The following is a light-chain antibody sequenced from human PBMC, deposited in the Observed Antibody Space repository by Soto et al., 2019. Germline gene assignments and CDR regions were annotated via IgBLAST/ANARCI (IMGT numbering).Light chain of an antibody. CDR1: QGISAY. Sequence: DIEMAQSPSSLYASIGDRVTTTCRASQGISAYLAWYQQRPCNAPNLLIYGASILQSGVPSRFSGSGSGTHFTLTISSLQPEDVATYYCHRYNSIPRTFGQATTVEIK. J-gene: IGKJ1*01. CDR2: GAS. V-gene: IGKV1-27*01. CDR3: HRYNSIPRT.